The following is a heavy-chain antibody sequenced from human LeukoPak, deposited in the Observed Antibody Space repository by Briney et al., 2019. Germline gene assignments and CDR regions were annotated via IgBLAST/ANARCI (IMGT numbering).Heavy chain of an antibody. D-gene: IGHD2-2*01. J-gene: IGHJ6*03. CDR3: ARAGLPAADRQRYYMDV. V-gene: IGHV4-59*08. CDR2: IYYSGST. Sequence: SETLSLTCTVSGGSISSYYWSWIRQPPGKGLEWIGYIYYSGSTNYNPSLKSRVTISVDTSKNQFSLKLNSVTAADTAVYYCARAGLPAADRQRYYMDVWGKGTTVTVSS. CDR1: GGSISSYY.